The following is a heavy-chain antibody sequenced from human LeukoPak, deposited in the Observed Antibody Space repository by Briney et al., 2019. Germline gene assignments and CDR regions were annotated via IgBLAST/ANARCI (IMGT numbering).Heavy chain of an antibody. V-gene: IGHV3-9*01. CDR3: ARDSARITIFGVVIEDGMDV. D-gene: IGHD3-3*01. Sequence: GGSLRLSCAASGFTFDDYAMHWVRQAPGKGLEWVSGISWNSGSIGYADSVKGRFTISRDNAKNSLYLQMNSLRAEDTALYYCARDSARITIFGVVIEDGMDVWGQGTTVTVSS. CDR1: GFTFDDYA. CDR2: ISWNSGSI. J-gene: IGHJ6*02.